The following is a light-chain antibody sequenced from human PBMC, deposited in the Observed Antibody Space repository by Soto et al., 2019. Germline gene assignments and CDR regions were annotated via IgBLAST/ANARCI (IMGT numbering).Light chain of an antibody. J-gene: IGKJ1*01. CDR2: GAS. CDR3: QHYNSYSEA. V-gene: IGKV3-20*01. CDR1: QSVSSSY. Sequence: EIVLTQSPGTLSLSPGERATLSCRASQSVSSSYLAWYQQKPGQAPRLLIYGASARALGIPDRFSGSGSGTEFTLTISSLQPDDFATYYCQHYNSYSEAFGQGTKVDIK.